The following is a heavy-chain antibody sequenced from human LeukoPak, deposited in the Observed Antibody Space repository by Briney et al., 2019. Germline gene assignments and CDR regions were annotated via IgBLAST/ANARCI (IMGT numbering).Heavy chain of an antibody. CDR2: IKQDGSEK. CDR1: GFTFSSYW. CDR3: ARSAQRWLQFYYFDY. J-gene: IGHJ4*02. Sequence: GGSLRLSCAASGFTFSSYWMSWVRQAPGKGLEWVANIKQDGSEKYYVDSVKGRFTISRDNAKNSLYLQMNSLRAEDTAVYYCARSAQRWLQFYYFDYWGQGTLVTVSS. V-gene: IGHV3-7*01. D-gene: IGHD5-24*01.